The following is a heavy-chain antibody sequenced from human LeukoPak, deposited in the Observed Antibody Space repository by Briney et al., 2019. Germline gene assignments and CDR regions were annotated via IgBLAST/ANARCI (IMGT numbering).Heavy chain of an antibody. J-gene: IGHJ4*02. V-gene: IGHV3-21*01. Sequence: PAGSLRFSCAGSGFTFSTYSMNWVGPAPGQGLEWVLSISSGSSYIYYADSVKGRFTISRDNAKNSLYLQMNSLRAEDTAVYYCARVRGPQLSYFDYWGQGTLVTVSS. CDR1: GFTFSTYS. D-gene: IGHD3-10*01. CDR2: ISSGSSYI. CDR3: ARVRGPQLSYFDY.